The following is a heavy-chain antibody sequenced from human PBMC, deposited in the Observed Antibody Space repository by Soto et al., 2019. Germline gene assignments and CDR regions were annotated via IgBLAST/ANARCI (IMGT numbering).Heavy chain of an antibody. CDR1: GGTFSTYT. CDR2: IIPIIGII. J-gene: IGHJ5*02. CDR3: AGDPDSHYNDSHASSYP. D-gene: IGHD3-22*01. V-gene: IGHV1-69*04. Sequence: VKVSCKASGGTFSTYTITWVRQAPGQGLEWMGRIIPIIGIINYAQKFQGRVTITADKFTGTAYMELTRLRSDDTAVYYCAGDPDSHYNDSHASSYPWGQGTLVTVSS.